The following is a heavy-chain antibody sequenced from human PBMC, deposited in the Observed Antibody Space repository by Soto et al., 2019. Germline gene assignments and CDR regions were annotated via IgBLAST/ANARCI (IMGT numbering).Heavy chain of an antibody. CDR1: GYTFTSYY. Sequence: ASVKVSCKASGYTFTSYYMHWVRQAPGQGLEWMGIINPSGGSTSYAQKFQGRVTMTRDTSTSTVYMELSSLRSEDTAVYYCARGRTYYDFWSGYYCWFDPWGQGTLVTVSS. V-gene: IGHV1-46*01. D-gene: IGHD3-3*01. CDR3: ARGRTYYDFWSGYYCWFDP. J-gene: IGHJ5*02. CDR2: INPSGGST.